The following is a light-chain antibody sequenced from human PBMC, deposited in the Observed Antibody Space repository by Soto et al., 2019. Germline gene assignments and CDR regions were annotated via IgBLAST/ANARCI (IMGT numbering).Light chain of an antibody. CDR3: AAWDDRLNGRV. Sequence: QSVLTQPPSASGTPGQRVTISCSVSNPNIGSNTVNWCQQLPGTAPKLLIYYDNLRPSGVPDRISGSKSGTSASLAISGLQSDDEADYYCAAWDDRLNGRVFGTGTKVTVL. V-gene: IGLV1-44*01. CDR2: YDN. CDR1: NPNIGSNT. J-gene: IGLJ1*01.